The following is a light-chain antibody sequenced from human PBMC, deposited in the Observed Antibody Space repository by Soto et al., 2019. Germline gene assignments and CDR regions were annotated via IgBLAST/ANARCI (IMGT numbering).Light chain of an antibody. Sequence: ALTQPASVSGSPGQSITISCTGSSSDVGGYNYVSWYQHHPGKAPKLLIFEVSNRPSGVSHRFSGSKSGNTASLTISGLQAEDEADYYCSSYTSSTTRVFGGGTQLTVL. J-gene: IGLJ3*02. CDR3: SSYTSSTTRV. CDR1: SSDVGGYNY. CDR2: EVS. V-gene: IGLV2-14*01.